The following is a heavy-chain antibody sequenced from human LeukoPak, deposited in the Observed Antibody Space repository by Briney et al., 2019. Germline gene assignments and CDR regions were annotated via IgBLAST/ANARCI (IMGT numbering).Heavy chain of an antibody. V-gene: IGHV1-2*02. Sequence: EASVKVSCKASGYTFTGYYMHWVRQAPGQGLEWMGWINPNSGGTNYAQKFQGRVTMTRDTSISTAYMELSRLRSVDTAVYYCARGPVRIVCSETPGFYFGGQGTLVIVSS. CDR2: INPNSGGT. D-gene: IGHD1-26*01. J-gene: IGHJ4*02. CDR1: GYTFTGYY. CDR3: ARGPVRIVCSETPGFYF.